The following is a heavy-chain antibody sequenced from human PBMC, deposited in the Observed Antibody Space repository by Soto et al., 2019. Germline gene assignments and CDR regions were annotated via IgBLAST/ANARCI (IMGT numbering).Heavy chain of an antibody. J-gene: IGHJ3*02. CDR2: ISYDGSNR. D-gene: IGHD1-26*01. Sequence: PGGSLRLSCXASGFTFRNYPMNWVRQAPDKGLQWVAVISYDGSNRDYADSVRGRFTISRDNSKNTLYLQMNSLRPEDTAVYYCAQLLGGSYAFEIWGQGTMVTVSS. CDR1: GFTFRNYP. V-gene: IGHV3-30-3*01. CDR3: AQLLGGSYAFEI.